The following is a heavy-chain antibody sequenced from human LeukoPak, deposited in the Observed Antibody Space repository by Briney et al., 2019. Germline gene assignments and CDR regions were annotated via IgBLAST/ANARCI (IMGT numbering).Heavy chain of an antibody. CDR2: IKQDGSEK. D-gene: IGHD2-15*01. J-gene: IGHJ4*02. CDR3: ARETTLCSGGSCYWGRFDY. Sequence: PGGSLRLSCAASGFTFSSYWMSWVRQAPGKGLEWVANIKQDGSEKYYVDSVKGRFTISRDNAKNPLYLQMNSLRAEDTAVYYCARETTLCSGGSCYWGRFDYWGQGTLVTVSS. V-gene: IGHV3-7*01. CDR1: GFTFSSYW.